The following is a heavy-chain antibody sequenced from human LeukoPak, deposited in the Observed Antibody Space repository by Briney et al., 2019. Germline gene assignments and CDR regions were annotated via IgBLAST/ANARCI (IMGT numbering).Heavy chain of an antibody. CDR1: GFTFSSYW. V-gene: IGHV3-7*01. J-gene: IGHJ4*02. CDR3: ARDYVWGTYDPDY. D-gene: IGHD3-16*01. CDR2: IKTDGSEK. Sequence: PGGSLRLSCAASGFTFSSYWMSWFRQTPGKGLEWLGNIKTDGSEKYYLDSVRGRFTISRDNAKNSLFLQMNSLRGEDTAVYYCARDYVWGTYDPDYWGQGTLVTVTS.